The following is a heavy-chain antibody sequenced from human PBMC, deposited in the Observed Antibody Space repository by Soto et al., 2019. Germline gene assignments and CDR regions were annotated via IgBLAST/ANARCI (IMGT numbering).Heavy chain of an antibody. CDR3: ARDAWIAAGSDAFDI. D-gene: IGHD6-13*01. J-gene: IGHJ3*02. CDR1: GYTFTSYY. V-gene: IGHV1-46*03. CDR2: INPSGGST. Sequence: ASVKVSFKASGYTFTSYYMHWVRQAPGQGLEWMGIINPSGGSTSYAQKFQGRVTMTRDTSTSTVYMELSSLRSEDTAVYYCARDAWIAAGSDAFDIWGQGTMVTVSS.